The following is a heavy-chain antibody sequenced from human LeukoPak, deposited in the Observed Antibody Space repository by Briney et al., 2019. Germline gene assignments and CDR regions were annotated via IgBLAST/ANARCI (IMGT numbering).Heavy chain of an antibody. CDR3: ARDLGGYYYDSSEDAFDI. V-gene: IGHV4-59*12. D-gene: IGHD3-22*01. CDR2: IYYSGTT. CDR1: GGSISNYY. J-gene: IGHJ3*02. Sequence: PSETLSLTCTVSGGSISNYYWTWIRQPPGKGLEWIGYIYYSGTTNYHPSFKSRVTISLDMSKNQFSLKLSSVTAADTAVYYCARDLGGYYYDSSEDAFDIWGQGTMVTVSS.